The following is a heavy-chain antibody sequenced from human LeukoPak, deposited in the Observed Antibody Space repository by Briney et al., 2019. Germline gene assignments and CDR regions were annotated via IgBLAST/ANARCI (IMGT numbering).Heavy chain of an antibody. Sequence: GGSLRLSCAASGLTFSSYAMSWVRQAPGKGLEWVSAISGSGGSTYYADSVKGRFTISRDNSKNTLYLQMNSLRAEDTAVYHCATDLDSSYYYYYMDVWGKGTTVTVSS. D-gene: IGHD2/OR15-2a*01. CDR1: GLTFSSYA. CDR2: ISGSGGST. CDR3: ATDLDSSYYYYYMDV. V-gene: IGHV3-23*01. J-gene: IGHJ6*03.